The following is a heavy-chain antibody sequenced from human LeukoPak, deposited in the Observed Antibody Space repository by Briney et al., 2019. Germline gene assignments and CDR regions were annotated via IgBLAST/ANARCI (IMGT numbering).Heavy chain of an antibody. J-gene: IGHJ4*02. V-gene: IGHV3-73*01. CDR1: GFTFSGSA. CDR3: TRLLVAGFDY. D-gene: IGHD2-15*01. CDR2: IRSKANNYAT. Sequence: GGSLRLSCAASGFTFSGSAIHWVRQASGKGLEWVGRIRSKANNYATAYAASVKGRFTISRDDSKNTAYPQMNSLKTEDTAVYYCTRLLVAGFDYWGQGTLVTVSS.